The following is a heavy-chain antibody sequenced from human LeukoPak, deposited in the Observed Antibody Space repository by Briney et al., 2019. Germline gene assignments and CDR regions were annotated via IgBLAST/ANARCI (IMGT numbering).Heavy chain of an antibody. Sequence: ASVKVSCKASGGAFSSYAISWVRQAPGQGLEWMVGIIPIFGTANYAQKFQGRVTITADESTSTAYMELSSLRSEDTAVYYCARARRGVVPAAIGYWGQGTLVTVSS. CDR1: GGAFSSYA. CDR2: IIPIFGTA. J-gene: IGHJ4*02. V-gene: IGHV1-69*13. CDR3: ARARRGVVPAAIGY. D-gene: IGHD2-2*01.